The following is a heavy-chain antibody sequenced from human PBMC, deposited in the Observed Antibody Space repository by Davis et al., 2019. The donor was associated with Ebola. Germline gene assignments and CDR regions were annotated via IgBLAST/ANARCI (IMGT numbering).Heavy chain of an antibody. CDR1: GFTFSSYS. Sequence: GESLKISCAASGFTFSSYSMNWVRQAPGKGLEWVSSISSSSSYIYYADSVKGRFTISRDNSKNTLYLQMNSLRAEDTAVYYCARVYCSGGSCQLRYFQHWGQGTLVTVSS. CDR3: ARVYCSGGSCQLRYFQH. V-gene: IGHV3-21*01. CDR2: ISSSSSYI. J-gene: IGHJ1*01. D-gene: IGHD2-15*01.